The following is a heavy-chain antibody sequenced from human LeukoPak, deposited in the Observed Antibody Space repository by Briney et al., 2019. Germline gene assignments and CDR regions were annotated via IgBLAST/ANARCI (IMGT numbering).Heavy chain of an antibody. V-gene: IGHV3-49*04. J-gene: IGHJ6*03. Sequence: GRSLRLSCTASGFTFGDYAMSWVRQAPGKGLEWVGFIRSKAYGGTTEYAASVKGRFTISRDDSKSIAYLQMNGLKTEDTAVYYCTRSIDSSGWPIYYYYYMDVWGKGTTVTISS. CDR1: GFTFGDYA. D-gene: IGHD6-19*01. CDR3: TRSIDSSGWPIYYYYYMDV. CDR2: IRSKAYGGTT.